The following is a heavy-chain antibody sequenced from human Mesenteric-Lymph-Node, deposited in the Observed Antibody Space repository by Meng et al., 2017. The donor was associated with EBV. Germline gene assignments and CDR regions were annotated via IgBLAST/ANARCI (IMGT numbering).Heavy chain of an antibody. J-gene: IGHJ4*02. Sequence: HARLQESGPGLGKPSETISHTCTVVAGSVHCGAYFWSWIRQPPGKGLEWIGNIYYSGSTNYNPSLNSRVTISLDTSKNQFSLNLNSVTAADTAVYYCARGCTLTYCGAWGQGTLVTVSS. CDR1: AGSVHCGAYF. D-gene: IGHD2-21*01. CDR3: ARGCTLTYCGA. CDR2: IYYSGST. V-gene: IGHV4-61*08.